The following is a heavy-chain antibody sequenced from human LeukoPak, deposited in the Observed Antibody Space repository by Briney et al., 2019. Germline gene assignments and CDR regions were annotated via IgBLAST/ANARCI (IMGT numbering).Heavy chain of an antibody. CDR1: GGSISSYY. CDR3: ARDGPGGDCELDY. D-gene: IGHD2-21*02. V-gene: IGHV4-4*07. J-gene: IGHJ4*02. CDR2: IYTSGST. Sequence: YPSETLSLTCTVSGGSISSYYWSWLRQPAGKGLEWIGRIYTSGSTNYNPSLKSRVTMSVDTSKNQFSLKLSSVTAADTAVYYCARDGPGGDCELDYWGQGTLVTVSS.